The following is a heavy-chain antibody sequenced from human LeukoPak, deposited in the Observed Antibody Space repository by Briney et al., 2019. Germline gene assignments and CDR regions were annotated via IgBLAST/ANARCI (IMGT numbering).Heavy chain of an antibody. J-gene: IGHJ4*02. CDR2: IYHSGST. CDR3: ARASYSYDINGWVPFDY. D-gene: IGHD3-22*01. Sequence: SETLSLTCSVSGYSISSGYYWGWIRLPPGKGLQWIGSIYHSGSTYYNPSLKSRVTISGDTSKNQFSLRLSSVTAADTAVYYCARASYSYDINGWVPFDYWGQGTLVTVSS. CDR1: GYSISSGYY. V-gene: IGHV4-38-2*01.